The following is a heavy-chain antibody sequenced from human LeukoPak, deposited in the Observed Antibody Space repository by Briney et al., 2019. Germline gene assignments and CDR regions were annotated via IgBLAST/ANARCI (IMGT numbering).Heavy chain of an antibody. D-gene: IGHD2-21*02. CDR3: AKGAARAYCGGDCYSLFDY. CDR1: GFTFSSYA. V-gene: IGHV3-23*01. CDR2: ISGSGGST. J-gene: IGHJ4*01. Sequence: GGSLRLSCAASGFTFSSYAMSWVRQAPGKGLEWVSAISGSGGSTYYADSVKGRFTISRDNSKNTLYLQMNSLRAEDTAVYYCAKGAARAYCGGDCYSLFDYWGQEPWSPSPQ.